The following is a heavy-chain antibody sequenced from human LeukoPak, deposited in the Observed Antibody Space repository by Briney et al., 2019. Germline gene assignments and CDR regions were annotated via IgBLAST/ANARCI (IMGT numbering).Heavy chain of an antibody. V-gene: IGHV5-51*01. J-gene: IGHJ4*02. CDR3: AVEKAYGSGSYWNYFDY. D-gene: IGHD3-10*01. CDR2: IYPGDSDT. CDR1: GYSFTSYW. Sequence: GESLKISCKGSGYSFTSYWIGWVRQKPGKGLEWMGIIYPGDSDTRYSPSFQGQVTISADKSISTAYLQWSSLKASDTAMYYCAVEKAYGSGSYWNYFDYWGQGTLVTVSS.